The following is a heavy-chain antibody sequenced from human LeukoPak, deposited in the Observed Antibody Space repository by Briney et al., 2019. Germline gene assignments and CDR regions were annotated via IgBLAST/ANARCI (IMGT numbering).Heavy chain of an antibody. Sequence: PSETLSLTCTVSGGSISSYYWSWIRQPAGKGLEYIGRIYTSGSTNYNPSLKSRVTMSVDTSKNQFSLKLSSVTAADTAVYYCARERRYSYGPNYFDYWGQGTLVTVSS. CDR2: IYTSGST. J-gene: IGHJ4*02. V-gene: IGHV4-4*07. CDR1: GGSISSYY. CDR3: ARERRYSYGPNYFDY. D-gene: IGHD5-18*01.